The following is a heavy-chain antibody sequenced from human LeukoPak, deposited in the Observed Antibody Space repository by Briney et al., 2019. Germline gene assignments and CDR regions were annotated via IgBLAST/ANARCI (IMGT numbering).Heavy chain of an antibody. CDR2: INPSGGST. CDR1: GYTFTSYY. D-gene: IGHD2-21*01. CDR3: ALCGGDCYYFDY. Sequence: ASVKVSCKASGYTFTSYYMHWVRQAPGQGLEWMGIINPSGGSTSYAQKFQGRVTMTRDTSTSTVCMELSSLRSEDTAVYYCALCGGDCYYFDYWGQGTLVTVSS. J-gene: IGHJ4*02. V-gene: IGHV1-46*03.